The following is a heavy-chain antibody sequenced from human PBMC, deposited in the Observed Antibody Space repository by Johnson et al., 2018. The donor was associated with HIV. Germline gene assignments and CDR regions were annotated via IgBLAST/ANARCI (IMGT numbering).Heavy chain of an antibody. D-gene: IGHD2-2*01. J-gene: IGHJ3*02. CDR3: ARPGMVVLPAGAFDS. Sequence: QVQLVESGGGVVQPGGSLRLSCAASGFTFSNFGLHWVRQAPGKGLEWVSVISWNSGSIGYADSVKGRFTISRDNAKTSRYLQMDSLRGDDTAGYYCARPGMVVLPAGAFDSWGPGTMVTVSS. CDR2: ISWNSGSI. CDR1: GFTFSNFG. V-gene: IGHV3-NL1*01.